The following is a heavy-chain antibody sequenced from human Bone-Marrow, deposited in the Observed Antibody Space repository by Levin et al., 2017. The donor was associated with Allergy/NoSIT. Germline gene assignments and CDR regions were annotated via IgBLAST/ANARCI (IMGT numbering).Heavy chain of an antibody. CDR1: GFSLNTNGVG. CDR3: AHYDYYGGYHFDY. CDR2: IFWDDDK. V-gene: IGHV2-5*02. D-gene: IGHD6-25*01. Sequence: SGPTLVKPTQTLTLTCMFSGFSLNTNGVGVGWIRQPPGQALEWLALIFWDDDKRYSPSLNNRLTITKDTSKNQVVLRMIKVDPVDTATYYCAHYDYYGGYHFDYWGQGALVTVSS. J-gene: IGHJ4*02.